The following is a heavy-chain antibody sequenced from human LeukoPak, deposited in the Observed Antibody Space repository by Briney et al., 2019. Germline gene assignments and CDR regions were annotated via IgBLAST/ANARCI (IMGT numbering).Heavy chain of an antibody. J-gene: IGHJ4*02. Sequence: ASETLSLTCTVSGGSISSYYWSWIRQPPGRGLEWIGYIYYSGSTNYNPSLKSRVTISVDTSKNQFSLKLSSVTAADTAVYYCARTYCSGGSCYPENFDYWGQGTLVTVSS. CDR1: GGSISSYY. CDR3: ARTYCSGGSCYPENFDY. V-gene: IGHV4-59*01. CDR2: IYYSGST. D-gene: IGHD2-15*01.